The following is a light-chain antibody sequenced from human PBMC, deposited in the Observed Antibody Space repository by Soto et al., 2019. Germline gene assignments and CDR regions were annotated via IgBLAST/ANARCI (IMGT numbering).Light chain of an antibody. CDR3: QQSSNWPPEIT. CDR2: AAS. CDR1: QSVSTY. V-gene: IGKV3-11*01. J-gene: IGKJ5*01. Sequence: EIVLTQSPATLSLSPGERATLSCRASQSVSTYLAWYQQKPGQAPRLLIYAASNRATGIPARFSGSGSGTDFTLTISSLEPEDFAFYYCQQSSNWPPEITFGQGTRLEIK.